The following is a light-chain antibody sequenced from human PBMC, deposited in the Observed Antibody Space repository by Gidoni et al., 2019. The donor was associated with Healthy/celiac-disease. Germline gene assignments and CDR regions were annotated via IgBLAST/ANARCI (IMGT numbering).Light chain of an antibody. V-gene: IGKV3-20*01. J-gene: IGKJ4*01. CDR1: QSVSSSY. Sequence: EIVLTQSPGTLSLSPGERATLSCRASQSVSSSYLAWYQQQPGQAPRLLIYGASSRATGIPDRFSGSGSGTDFTLTISRLEPEDLAVYYCQQYGSSPGITFGGGTKVEIK. CDR2: GAS. CDR3: QQYGSSPGIT.